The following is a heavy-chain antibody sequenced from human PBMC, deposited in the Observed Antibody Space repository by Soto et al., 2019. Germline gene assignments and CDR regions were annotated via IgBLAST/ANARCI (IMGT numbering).Heavy chain of an antibody. CDR1: GFTFSIYG. CDR3: ARDRGCSSTSCYTDNWFDP. CDR2: IWYDGSNK. D-gene: IGHD2-2*02. Sequence: PGGSLRLSCAASGFTFSIYGMHWVRQAPGKGLEWVAVIWYDGSNKYYADSVKGRFTISRDNSKNTLYLQMNSLRAEDTAVYYCARDRGCSSTSCYTDNWFDPWGQGTLVTVSS. V-gene: IGHV3-33*01. J-gene: IGHJ5*02.